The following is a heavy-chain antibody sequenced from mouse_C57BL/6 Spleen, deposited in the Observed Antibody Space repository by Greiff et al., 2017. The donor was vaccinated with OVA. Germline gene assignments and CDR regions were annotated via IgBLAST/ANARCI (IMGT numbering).Heavy chain of an antibody. Sequence: VQLQQPGTELVKPGASVKLSCKASGYTFTSYWMHWVKQRPGQGLEWIGNINPSNGGTNYNEKFKSKATLTVDKSSSTAYMQLSSLTSEDSAVYYCASTTTTVVVHWYFDVWGTGTTVTVSS. CDR1: GYTFTSYW. J-gene: IGHJ1*03. D-gene: IGHD1-1*01. CDR3: ASTTTTVVVHWYFDV. V-gene: IGHV1-53*01. CDR2: INPSNGGT.